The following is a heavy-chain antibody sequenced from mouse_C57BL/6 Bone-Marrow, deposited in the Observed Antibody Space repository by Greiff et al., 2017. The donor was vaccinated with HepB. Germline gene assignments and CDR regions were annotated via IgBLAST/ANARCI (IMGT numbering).Heavy chain of an antibody. V-gene: IGHV1-55*01. J-gene: IGHJ3*01. D-gene: IGHD1-1*01. CDR1: GYTFTSYW. CDR2: IYPGSGST. Sequence: QVQLQQPGAELVKPGASVKMSCKASGYTFTSYWITWVKQRPGQGLEWIGDIYPGSGSTNYNEKFKSKATLTVDTSSSTAYMQLSSLTSEDSAVYYCAKVLLRQAWFAYWGQGTLVTVSA. CDR3: AKVLLRQAWFAY.